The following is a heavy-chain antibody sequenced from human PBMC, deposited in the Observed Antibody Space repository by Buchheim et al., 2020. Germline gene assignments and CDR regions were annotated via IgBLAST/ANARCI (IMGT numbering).Heavy chain of an antibody. D-gene: IGHD3-22*01. CDR2: IYHSGST. J-gene: IGHJ4*02. CDR3: ARGTAGYYDSSGYYLSVRYFDY. V-gene: IGHV4-4*02. Sequence: QVQLQESGPGLVKPSGTLSLTCAVSGGSISSSNWWSWVRQPPGKGLEWIGEIYHSGSTNYNPSLKSRVTISVEKSKNQFFLKLSSVTAADTAVYYCARGTAGYYDSSGYYLSVRYFDYWGQGTL. CDR1: GGSISSSNW.